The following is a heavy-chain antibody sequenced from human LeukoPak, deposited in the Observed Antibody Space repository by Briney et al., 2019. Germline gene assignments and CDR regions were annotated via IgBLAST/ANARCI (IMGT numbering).Heavy chain of an antibody. CDR3: ARDDGDYYPRYYYYYMDV. V-gene: IGHV1-69*06. J-gene: IGHJ6*03. CDR1: GGTFSSYA. Sequence: ASVKVSCKASGGTFSSYAISWVRQAPGQGLEWMGGIIPIFGTANYAQKFQGRVTITADKSTSTAYMELSSLRSEDTAVYYCARDDGDYYPRYYYYYMDVWGKGTMVTVSS. CDR2: IIPIFGTA. D-gene: IGHD4-17*01.